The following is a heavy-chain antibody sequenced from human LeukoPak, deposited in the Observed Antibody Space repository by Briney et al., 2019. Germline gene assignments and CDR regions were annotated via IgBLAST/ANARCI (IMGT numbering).Heavy chain of an antibody. CDR3: AKGREGVDFWSGYSSSYYYYMDV. Sequence: SETLSLTCAVYGGSLSGYYWSWLRQPPGRGLEWIGEINHSGSTNYNPSLKSRVTISVDTSKNQFSLKLSSVTAADTAVYYCAKGREGVDFWSGYSSSYYYYMDVWGKGTTVTVSS. D-gene: IGHD3-3*01. CDR1: GGSLSGYY. J-gene: IGHJ6*03. CDR2: INHSGST. V-gene: IGHV4-34*01.